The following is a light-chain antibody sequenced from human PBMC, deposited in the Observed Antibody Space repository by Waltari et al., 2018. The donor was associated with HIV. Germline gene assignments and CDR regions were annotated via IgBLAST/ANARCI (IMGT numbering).Light chain of an antibody. CDR2: DAS. V-gene: IGKV3-11*01. CDR1: QSVSSY. CDR3: QQRSNWPPYT. Sequence: IVLTQPQPTLPWPQGERAPPPCRASQSVSSYLAWYQQKPGQAPRLLIYDASNRATGIPARFSGSGSGTDFTLTISSLEPEDFAVYYCQQRSNWPPYTFGQGTKLEIK. J-gene: IGKJ2*01.